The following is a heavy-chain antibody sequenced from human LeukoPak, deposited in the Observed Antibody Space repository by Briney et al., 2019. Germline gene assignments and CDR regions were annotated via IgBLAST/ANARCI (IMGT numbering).Heavy chain of an antibody. D-gene: IGHD6-13*01. V-gene: IGHV3-7*04. Sequence: GGSLRLSRAASGFTFTTYWMTWVRQAPGKGLEWVANIKQDGSDKYYMDSVKGRFTISRDNAKNSLYLQMNSLRAEDTAVYYCARVAAAVPDYWGQGTLVTVSS. CDR2: IKQDGSDK. CDR1: GFTFTTYW. J-gene: IGHJ4*02. CDR3: ARVAAAVPDY.